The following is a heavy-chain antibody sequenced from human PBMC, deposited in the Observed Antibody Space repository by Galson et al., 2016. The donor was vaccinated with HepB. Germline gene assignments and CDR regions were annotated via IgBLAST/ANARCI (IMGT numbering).Heavy chain of an antibody. V-gene: IGHV6-1*01. CDR1: GDSVSSNTAA. D-gene: IGHD2/OR15-2a*01. CDR3: ARGVLGPAGNWFAP. CDR2: TYYRSKWTT. J-gene: IGHJ5*02. Sequence: CAISGDSVSSNTAAWNWIRQTPSRGLEWLGRTYYRSKWTTDYSVSVKSRITINRDTSKNQFSLQLTSVTPEDTAVYYCARGVLGPAGNWFAPWGQGIPVTVSS.